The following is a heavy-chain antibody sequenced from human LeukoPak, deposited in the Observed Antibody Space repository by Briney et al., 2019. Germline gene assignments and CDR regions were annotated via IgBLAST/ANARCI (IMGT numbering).Heavy chain of an antibody. CDR2: ISVSATNT. J-gene: IGHJ1*01. V-gene: IGHV3-23*01. CDR1: GFTFSSFD. CDR3: ATITSMRVVLIS. Sequence: HPGGSLRLSCAAFGFTFSSFDMTWVRQAPGKGLEWVSTISVSATNTYYADSVKGRFTISRDNSKNTLYLQMNSLRADDTAVYYCATITSMRVVLISWGQGTLVTVSS. D-gene: IGHD3-22*01.